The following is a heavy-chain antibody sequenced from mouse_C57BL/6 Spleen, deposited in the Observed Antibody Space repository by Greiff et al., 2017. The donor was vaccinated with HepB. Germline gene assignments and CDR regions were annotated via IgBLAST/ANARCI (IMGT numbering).Heavy chain of an antibody. Sequence: EVKLMESEGGLVQPGSSMKLSCTASGFTFSDYYMAWVRQVPEKGLEWVANINYDGSSTYYLDSLKSRFIISRDNAKNILYLQMSSLKSEDTATYYCARDATYYAMDYWGQGTSVTVSS. CDR2: INYDGSST. J-gene: IGHJ4*01. V-gene: IGHV5-16*01. CDR1: GFTFSDYY. CDR3: ARDATYYAMDY. D-gene: IGHD6-1*01.